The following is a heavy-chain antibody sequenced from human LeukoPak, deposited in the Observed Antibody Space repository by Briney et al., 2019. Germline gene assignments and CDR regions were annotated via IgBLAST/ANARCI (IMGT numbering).Heavy chain of an antibody. D-gene: IGHD3-22*01. CDR1: GFTFSSYS. CDR3: ARDKYDSSGYYDY. J-gene: IGHJ4*02. CDR2: ISSSSSST. V-gene: IGHV3-48*01. Sequence: GGSLRLSCAASGFTFSSYSMNWVRQAPGKGLEWVSYISSSSSSTHYADSVKGRLTISRDNAKNSLYLQMNSLRAEDTALYYCARDKYDSSGYYDYWGQGTLVTVSS.